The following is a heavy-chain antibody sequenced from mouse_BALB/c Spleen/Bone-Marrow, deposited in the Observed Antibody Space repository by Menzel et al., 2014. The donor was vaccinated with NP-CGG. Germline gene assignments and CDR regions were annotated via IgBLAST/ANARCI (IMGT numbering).Heavy chain of an antibody. Sequence: EVKLQESGPELVKPGASVKISCKTSGYTFTDYTMHWVKQSHGKSLEWIGHINPNIGGTNYNQKFKGKATLTLDKSSRTAYMELRSLTSEDSAVYCCTRSRYGDYWGQGTTLTVSS. CDR2: INPNIGGT. D-gene: IGHD2-14*01. J-gene: IGHJ2*01. CDR1: GYTFTDYT. V-gene: IGHV1-18*01. CDR3: TRSRYGDY.